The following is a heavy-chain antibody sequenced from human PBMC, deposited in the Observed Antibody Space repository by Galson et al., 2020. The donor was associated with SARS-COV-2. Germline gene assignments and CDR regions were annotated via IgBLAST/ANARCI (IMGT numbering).Heavy chain of an antibody. V-gene: IGHV3-30-3*01. D-gene: IGHD3-10*01. CDR3: ARPYYYASGTYSTFDY. Sequence: GGSLRLSCAASGFTFSSYAMHWVRQAPGKGLEWVAVISYDGTNTYYAESVQGRFIISRDNSKNMLYLRMNLLTPEDTAVFYCARPYYYASGTYSTFDYWGQGTLVSVSP. CDR1: GFTFSSYA. J-gene: IGHJ4*02. CDR2: ISYDGTNT.